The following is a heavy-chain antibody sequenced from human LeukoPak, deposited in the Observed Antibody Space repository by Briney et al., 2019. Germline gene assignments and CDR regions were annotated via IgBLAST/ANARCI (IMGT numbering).Heavy chain of an antibody. J-gene: IGHJ4*02. CDR2: ISYDGSNK. CDR3: ARGGLQFFPCFDF. D-gene: IGHD5-24*01. V-gene: IGHV3-30-3*01. Sequence: GGSLRLSCAASGFTFSSNVMHWVRQAPGKGLEWVAVISYDGSNKYYADSVKGRFTISRDNSKNTLYLQMNSLRAEDTAVFYCARGGLQFFPCFDFWGQGTLVTVSS. CDR1: GFTFSSNV.